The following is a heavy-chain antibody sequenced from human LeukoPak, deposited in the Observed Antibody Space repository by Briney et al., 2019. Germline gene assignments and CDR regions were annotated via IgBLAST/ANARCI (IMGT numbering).Heavy chain of an antibody. CDR3: ARGVWYYDFWSGYYMDYYYYYMDV. CDR2: INHSGST. D-gene: IGHD3-3*01. V-gene: IGHV4-34*01. Sequence: SETLSLTCAVYGGSFSGYYWSWIRQPPGKGLEWIGEINHSGSTNYNPSLKSRVTISVDTSKNQFSLKLSSVTAADTAVYYCARGVWYYDFWSGYYMDYYYYYMDVWGKGTTVTVSS. J-gene: IGHJ6*03. CDR1: GGSFSGYY.